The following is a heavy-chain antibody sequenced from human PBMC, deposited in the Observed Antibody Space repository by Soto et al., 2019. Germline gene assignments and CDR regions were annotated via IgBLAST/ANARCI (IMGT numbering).Heavy chain of an antibody. CDR1: GGSVSSSSYY. CDR3: ASSNIAATGFYYYGMDV. Sequence: SETLSLTCTVSGGSVSSSSYYWGWIRQPPGKGLEWIGSIYYSGSTYYNPSLKSRVTISVDTSKNQFSLKLSSVTAADTAVYYCASSNIAATGFYYYGMDVWGRGTTVTGSS. V-gene: IGHV4-39*01. J-gene: IGHJ6*02. D-gene: IGHD6-13*01. CDR2: IYYSGST.